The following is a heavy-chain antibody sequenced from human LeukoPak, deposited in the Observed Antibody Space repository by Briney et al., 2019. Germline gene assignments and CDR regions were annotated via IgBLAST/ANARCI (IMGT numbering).Heavy chain of an antibody. CDR1: GYTFTNYY. D-gene: IGHD2-15*01. V-gene: IGHV1-46*01. CDR2: INPSGGST. Sequence: ASVKVSCKATGYTFTNYYIHWVRQAPGQGLEWMGMINPSGGSTSYAQKFQGRVTMTRDTSTSTVYMELSSLRSEDTAVYYCASLGYCSGGSCYGDAFDIWGQGTMVTVSS. CDR3: ASLGYCSGGSCYGDAFDI. J-gene: IGHJ3*02.